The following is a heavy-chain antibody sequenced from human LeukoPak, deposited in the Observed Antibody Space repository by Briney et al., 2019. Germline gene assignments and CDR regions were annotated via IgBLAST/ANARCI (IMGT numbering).Heavy chain of an antibody. D-gene: IGHD3-10*01. J-gene: IGHJ4*02. V-gene: IGHV3-9*01. Sequence: GRSLRLSCAASGFTFDDYAMHWVRQAPGKGLEWVSGISWNSGSRGYADSVKGRFTISRDNAKNSLYLQMNSLRAEDTALYYCVKGYNYGSGSYYRAWENWGQGTLVTASS. CDR3: VKGYNYGSGSYYRAWEN. CDR1: GFTFDDYA. CDR2: ISWNSGSR.